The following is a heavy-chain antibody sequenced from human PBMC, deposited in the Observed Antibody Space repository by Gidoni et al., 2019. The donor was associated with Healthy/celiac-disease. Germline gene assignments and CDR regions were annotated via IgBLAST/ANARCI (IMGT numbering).Heavy chain of an antibody. CDR1: GFTFSNAW. V-gene: IGHV3-15*01. J-gene: IGHJ6*02. CDR3: TTDGGGELQWYYYGMDV. D-gene: IGHD1-26*01. CDR2: IKSKTDGGTT. Sequence: EVQLVESGGGLVKPGGSLRLSCAASGFTFSNAWMSWVRQAPGKGLEWVGRIKSKTDGGTTDYAAPVKGRFTISRDDSKNTLYLQMNSLKTEDTAVYYCTTDGGGELQWYYYGMDVWGQGTTVTVSS.